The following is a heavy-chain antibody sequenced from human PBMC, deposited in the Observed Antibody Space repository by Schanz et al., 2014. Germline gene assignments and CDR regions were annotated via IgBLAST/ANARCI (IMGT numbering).Heavy chain of an antibody. V-gene: IGHV3-23*04. CDR3: AKGMGYCSGGTCYDYYYYGLDV. CDR1: GFTLSSYW. J-gene: IGHJ6*02. D-gene: IGHD2-15*01. CDR2: ISGSGGST. Sequence: EVKLVESGGGAVRPGGSLRLSCAASGFTLSSYWMHWVRQAPGKGLEWVSGISGSGGSTYYADSVKGRFTISRDNSKNTLYLQMNSLRAEDTAVFYCAKGMGYCSGGTCYDYYYYGLDVWGQGTTVTVSS.